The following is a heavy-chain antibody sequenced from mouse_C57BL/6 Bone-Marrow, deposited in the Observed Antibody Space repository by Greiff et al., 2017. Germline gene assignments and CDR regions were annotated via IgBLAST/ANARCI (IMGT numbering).Heavy chain of an antibody. CDR3: ARGGYGNYPLAY. V-gene: IGHV3-6*01. Sequence: EVQLQESGPGLVKPSQSLSLTCSVTGYSITSGYYWNWIRQFPGNKLECMGYISYDGSTNYNPSLKNRTSITRDTSKNKFFLKLTSVTTEDTATYYCARGGYGNYPLAYWGQGTLVTVSA. CDR2: ISYDGST. CDR1: GYSITSGYY. J-gene: IGHJ3*01. D-gene: IGHD2-1*01.